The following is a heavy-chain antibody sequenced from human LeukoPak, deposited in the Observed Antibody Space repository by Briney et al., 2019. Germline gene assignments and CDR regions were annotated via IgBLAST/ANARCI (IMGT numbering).Heavy chain of an antibody. CDR3: ASARTGWELLLRQYYYYGMDV. CDR1: GFTFSDYG. D-gene: IGHD1-26*01. CDR2: IWYDGSNK. V-gene: IGHV3-33*03. J-gene: IGHJ6*02. Sequence: GRSLRLSCAASGFTFSDYGIHWVRQAPGKGLERVAMIWYDGSNKYYADSVKGRFTISRDNAKNSLYLQMNSLRAEDTAVYYCASARTGWELLLRQYYYYGMDVWGQGTTVTVSS.